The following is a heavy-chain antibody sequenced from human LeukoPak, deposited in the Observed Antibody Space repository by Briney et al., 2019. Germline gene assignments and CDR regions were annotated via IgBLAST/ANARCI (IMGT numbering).Heavy chain of an antibody. D-gene: IGHD1-26*01. J-gene: IGHJ3*02. CDR1: GFSNYT. CDR2: ISYDGSNK. Sequence: GGSLRLSCAASGFSNYTMHWVRQAPGKGLEWVAVISYDGSNKYYADSVKGRFTISRDNSKNTLYLQMNSLRVEDTAVYYCARGGSYSSNAFDIWGQGTMVTVSA. V-gene: IGHV3-30*04. CDR3: ARGGSYSSNAFDI.